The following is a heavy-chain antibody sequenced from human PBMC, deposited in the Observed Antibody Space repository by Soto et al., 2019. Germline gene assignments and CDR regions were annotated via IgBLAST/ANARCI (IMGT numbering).Heavy chain of an antibody. Sequence: QVQLVQSGAEVKKPGASVKVSCKASGYTFTSYGISWVRQAPGQGTERMGWISAYNGNTNYAQKRQGRVTMTTDTSISTAEMELRSLRSDDTAVYYCARVVSIAARPLGYGGQGTLVTVSS. CDR1: GYTFTSYG. V-gene: IGHV1-18*01. CDR2: ISAYNGNT. D-gene: IGHD6-6*01. CDR3: ARVVSIAARPLGY. J-gene: IGHJ4*02.